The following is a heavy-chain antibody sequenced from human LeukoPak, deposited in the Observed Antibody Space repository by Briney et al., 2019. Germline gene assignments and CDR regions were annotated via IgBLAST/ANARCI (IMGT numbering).Heavy chain of an antibody. V-gene: IGHV1-69*04. CDR1: GGTFSSYA. D-gene: IGHD6-6*01. Sequence: SAKVSCKASGGTFSSYAISWVRQAPGQWLEWMGRIIPILGIANYAQKFQGRVTITADKSTSTAYMELSSLRSEDTAVYYCASDVLETARYDAFDVWGQGTMVTVSS. CDR3: ASDVLETARYDAFDV. CDR2: IIPILGIA. J-gene: IGHJ3*01.